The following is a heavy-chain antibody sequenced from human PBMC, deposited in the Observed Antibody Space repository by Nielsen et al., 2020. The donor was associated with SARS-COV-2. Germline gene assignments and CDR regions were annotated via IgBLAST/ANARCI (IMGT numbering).Heavy chain of an antibody. CDR3: TRGSGGTGDRMDV. V-gene: IGHV1-46*04. CDR2: IDPEVGRT. J-gene: IGHJ6*02. CDR1: GYTYTSYG. D-gene: IGHD6-19*01. Sequence: ASVKVSCKASGYTYTSYGINWVRQAPGQGLEWMGVIDPEVGRTTYAATMQGRLTMTVDTSTSTVNMELSSLRFDDTAVYYCTRGSGGTGDRMDVWGQGTPVTVSS.